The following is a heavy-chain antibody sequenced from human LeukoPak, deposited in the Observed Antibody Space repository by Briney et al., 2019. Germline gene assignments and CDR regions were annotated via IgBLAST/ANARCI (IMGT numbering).Heavy chain of an antibody. CDR2: IYYSGST. J-gene: IGHJ4*02. Sequence: PSETLSLTCTVSGGSISSYYWSWIRQPPGKGLEWIGYIYYSGSTNYNPSLKSRVTISVDTSKNQFSLKLSSVTAADTAVYYCARGLGATNRSPFDYWGQGTLVTVSS. CDR1: GGSISSYY. CDR3: ARGLGATNRSPFDY. D-gene: IGHD1-26*01. V-gene: IGHV4-59*01.